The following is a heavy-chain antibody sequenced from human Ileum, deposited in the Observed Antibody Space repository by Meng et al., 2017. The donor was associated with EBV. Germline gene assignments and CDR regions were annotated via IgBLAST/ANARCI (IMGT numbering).Heavy chain of an antibody. CDR3: ARNSESGSYIDY. Sequence: QLQESGPGLVKPSDTLSLTCSVSGDSSSTTNWWGWIRQPPGKGLEWIGHIYYSGTTYNNPSLKSRVTMSIDPSKNQFSLKLSSVTAVDTAVYYCARNSESGSYIDYWGLGTLVTVSS. CDR1: GDSSSTTNW. D-gene: IGHD1-26*01. CDR2: IYYSGTT. J-gene: IGHJ4*02. V-gene: IGHV4-28*01.